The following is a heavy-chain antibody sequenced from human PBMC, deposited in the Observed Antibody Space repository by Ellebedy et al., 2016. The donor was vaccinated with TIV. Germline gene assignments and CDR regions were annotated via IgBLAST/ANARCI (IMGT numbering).Heavy chain of an antibody. CDR3: AKDMRHGLAESWFDP. J-gene: IGHJ5*02. CDR1: GGSPGGYY. CDR2: IYIYGNT. Sequence: MPGGSLRLSCTVSGGSPGGYYWSWIRQSAEKGLEWIGRIYIYGNTDYHPSFKSRVTMSVEASKNQFSLKMTSVTAADTALYFCAKDMRHGLAESWFDPWGQGTLVIVSS. V-gene: IGHV4-4*07.